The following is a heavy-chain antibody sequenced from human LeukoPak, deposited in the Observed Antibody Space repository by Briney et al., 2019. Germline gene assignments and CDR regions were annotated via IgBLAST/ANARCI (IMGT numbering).Heavy chain of an antibody. J-gene: IGHJ4*02. D-gene: IGHD3-22*01. Sequence: SETLSLTCAVYGGSFSGYYWSWIRQPPGKGLGWIGEINHSGSTNYNPSLKSRVTISVDTSKNQFSLKLSSVTAADTAVYYCASTYYYDSSGYWGDYWGQGALVTVSS. V-gene: IGHV4-34*01. CDR3: ASTYYYDSSGYWGDY. CDR1: GGSFSGYY. CDR2: INHSGST.